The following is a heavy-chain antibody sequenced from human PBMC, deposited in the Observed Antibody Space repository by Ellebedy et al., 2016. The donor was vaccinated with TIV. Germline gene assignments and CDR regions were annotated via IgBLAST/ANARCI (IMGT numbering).Heavy chain of an antibody. J-gene: IGHJ5*02. V-gene: IGHV4-34*01. CDR1: GGSFSGYY. CDR3: ARDWGIVVAGRGWFDP. CDR2: INHSGST. D-gene: IGHD6-19*01. Sequence: MPSETLSLTCAVYGGSFSGYYWSWIRQPPGKGLEWIGEINHSGSTNYNPSLKSRVTMSRDMSKSQFSLKLSPVTAADTAVYYCARDWGIVVAGRGWFDPWGQGTLVTVSS.